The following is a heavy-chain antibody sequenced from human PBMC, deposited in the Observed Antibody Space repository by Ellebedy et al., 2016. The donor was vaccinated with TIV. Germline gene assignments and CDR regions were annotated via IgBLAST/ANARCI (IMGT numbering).Heavy chain of an antibody. CDR3: AREGDVDIVATINGFDY. CDR2: ISSSSSTI. Sequence: GGSLRLXXAASGFTFSSYSMNWVRQAPGKGLEWVSYISSSSSTIYYADSVKGRFTISRDNAKNSLYLQMNSLRAEDTAVYYCAREGDVDIVATINGFDYWGQGTLVTVSS. J-gene: IGHJ4*02. V-gene: IGHV3-48*04. D-gene: IGHD5-12*01. CDR1: GFTFSSYS.